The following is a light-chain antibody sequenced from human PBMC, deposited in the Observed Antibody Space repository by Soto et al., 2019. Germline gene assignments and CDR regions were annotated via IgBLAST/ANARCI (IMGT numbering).Light chain of an antibody. CDR2: DAS. V-gene: IGKV1-5*01. Sequence: IQLTQSPSTLSGSVGDIVTITFRASQGVSTWLAWYQQKPGKAPKLLIYDASSLESGVPSRFSGSGSGTEFTLTISSLQPDDFATYYCQQYNSYSTFGQGTKVDIK. CDR1: QGVSTW. CDR3: QQYNSYST. J-gene: IGKJ1*01.